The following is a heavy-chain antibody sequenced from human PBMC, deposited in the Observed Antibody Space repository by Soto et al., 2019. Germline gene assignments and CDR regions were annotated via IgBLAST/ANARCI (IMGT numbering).Heavy chain of an antibody. CDR2: IYYSGST. CDR3: ARQGSDRYSGYDHHNWFDP. Sequence: SETLSLTCTVSGGSISSYYWSWIRQPPGKGLEWIGYIYYSGSTNYNPSLKSRVTISVDTSKNQFSLKLSSVTAADTAVYYCARQGSDRYSGYDHHNWFDPWGQGTLVTVSS. CDR1: GGSISSYY. V-gene: IGHV4-59*08. D-gene: IGHD5-12*01. J-gene: IGHJ5*02.